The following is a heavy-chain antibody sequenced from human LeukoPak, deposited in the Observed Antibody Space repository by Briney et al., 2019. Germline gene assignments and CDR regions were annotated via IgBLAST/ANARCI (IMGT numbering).Heavy chain of an antibody. J-gene: IGHJ6*03. CDR1: GGTFSNYA. V-gene: IGHV1-69*04. CDR2: IIVMLDRS. Sequence: SVKVSCKTSGGTFSNYAISWVRRAPGQGLEWMGSIIVMLDRSNYAQKFQARVTVTADKSTDTAYMHLNGLRSDDTAVYYCVREGYCNGRSCYGYYHYYYMDVWGNGTTVTVSS. CDR3: VREGYCNGRSCYGYYHYYYMDV. D-gene: IGHD2-15*01.